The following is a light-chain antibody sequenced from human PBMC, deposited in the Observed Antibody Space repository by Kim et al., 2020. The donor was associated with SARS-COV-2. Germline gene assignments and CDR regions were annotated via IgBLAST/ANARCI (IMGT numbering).Light chain of an antibody. J-gene: IGKJ2*01. CDR1: QSVSSSY. CDR2: GAS. CDR3: QHYRTSPYT. Sequence: EIVLTQSPGTLSLSPGERATLSRRASQSVSSSYLAWYQQKPGQAPRLLIYGASSRATGIPDRFSGSGSGTDFTLTISRLEPEDFAVYYCQHYRTSPYTFGQGTKLEIK. V-gene: IGKV3-20*01.